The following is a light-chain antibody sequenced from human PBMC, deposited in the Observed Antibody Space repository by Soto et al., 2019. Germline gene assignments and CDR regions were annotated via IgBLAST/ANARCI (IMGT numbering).Light chain of an antibody. CDR3: QHYNSYTAA. J-gene: IGKJ1*01. CDR2: KAS. V-gene: IGKV1-5*03. CDR1: QTISSW. Sequence: DIQMTQSPSTLSGSVGDRVTITCRASQTISSWLAWYQQKPGKAPKLLIYKASNLRSGVPSRFSGSGSGTEFTLTISSLQPDDVATYYGQHYNSYTAAFGQGTKVELK.